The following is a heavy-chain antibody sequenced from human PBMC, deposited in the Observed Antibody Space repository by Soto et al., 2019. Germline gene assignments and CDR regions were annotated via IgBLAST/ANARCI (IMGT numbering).Heavy chain of an antibody. V-gene: IGHV3-30-3*01. J-gene: IGHJ4*02. Sequence: QVQLVESGGGVVQPGRSLRLSCAASGFTFSSYAMHWVRQAPGKGLEWVAVISYDGSNKYYADSVKGRFTIPRDNSKNTLYLQMKRLKAEDTDVYYGWRPRRDGNYESSGYHYWGQGTLVSVPS. D-gene: IGHD3-22*01. CDR1: GFTFSSYA. CDR2: ISYDGSNK. CDR3: WRPRRDGNYESSGYHY.